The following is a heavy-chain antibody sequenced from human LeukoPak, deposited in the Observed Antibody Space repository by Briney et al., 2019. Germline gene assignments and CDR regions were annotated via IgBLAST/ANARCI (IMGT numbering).Heavy chain of an antibody. CDR3: ARDFLEDVY. V-gene: IGHV3-48*01. J-gene: IGHJ4*02. CDR2: ISSSSTTI. Sequence: HPGGPLRLSCAASGFTFSNYNMNWVRQAPGKGLEWVLYISSSSTTIHYADSVRGRFTISRDNARNSLYLQMNSLRAEDTAVYYCARDFLEDVYWGQGTLVTVSS. D-gene: IGHD3-3*01. CDR1: GFTFSNYN.